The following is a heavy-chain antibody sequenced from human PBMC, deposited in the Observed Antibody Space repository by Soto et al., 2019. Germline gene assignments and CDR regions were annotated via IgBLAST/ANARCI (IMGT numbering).Heavy chain of an antibody. J-gene: IGHJ4*02. CDR3: ARDLEAGFFDY. D-gene: IGHD3-3*01. CDR2: IIPIFGTA. V-gene: IGHV1-69*13. Sequence: SVKVSCKCSGCTFRSYSSSWVRQAPGQGLEWMGGIIPIFGTANYAQKFQGRVTITADESTSTAYMELSSLRSEDTAVYYCARDLEAGFFDYWGQGTLVTVSS. CDR1: GCTFRSYS.